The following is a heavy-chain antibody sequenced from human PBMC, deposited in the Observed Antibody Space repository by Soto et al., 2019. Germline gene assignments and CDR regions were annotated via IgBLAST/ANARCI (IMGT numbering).Heavy chain of an antibody. CDR3: VRDSPIGSTYSGYDGIDY. V-gene: IGHV1-69*08. CDR1: GVTFTNDI. J-gene: IGHJ4*02. CDR2: IIPLLDIA. Sequence: QVQLVQSGAEVKKPGSSVKVSCKASGVTFTNDIITWVRQAPGQGLEWMGRIIPLLDIANYAQKFQGRVTITAEKTTCTSXMELNSLRSEDTAVYYCVRDSPIGSTYSGYDGIDYWGQGTLVTVSS. D-gene: IGHD5-12*01.